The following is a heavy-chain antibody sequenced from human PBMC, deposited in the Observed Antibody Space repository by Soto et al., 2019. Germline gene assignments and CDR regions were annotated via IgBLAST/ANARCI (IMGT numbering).Heavy chain of an antibody. J-gene: IGHJ6*02. CDR1: GYTFTSYG. CDR3: ARGESIGDV. CDR2: ISAYNGNT. D-gene: IGHD6-6*01. V-gene: IGHV1-18*01. Sequence: QVQLVQSGAEVKKPGASVKVSCKASGYTFTSYGISWVRQAPGQGLEWMGWISAYNGNTNYAQKLQGRVTMTTDTATRTAYLAPRSLRPAHTAVYCCARGESIGDVWGQGTTVTVSS.